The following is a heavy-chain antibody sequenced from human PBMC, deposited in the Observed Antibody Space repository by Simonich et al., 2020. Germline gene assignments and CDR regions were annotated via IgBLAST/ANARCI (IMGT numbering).Heavy chain of an antibody. V-gene: IGHV3-23*01. CDR2: ISGRGGST. D-gene: IGHD3-22*01. CDR1: GFTFSSYA. Sequence: GGGLVQPGGSLRLSCAASGFTFSSYAMSWVRQAPGKGLEWVSAISGRGGSTYYADSVKARFTISRDNSKNTLYLKMNSLRAEDTAVYYCAKDLGERITMIVVVIDAFDIWGQGTMVTVSS. CDR3: AKDLGERITMIVVVIDAFDI. J-gene: IGHJ3*02.